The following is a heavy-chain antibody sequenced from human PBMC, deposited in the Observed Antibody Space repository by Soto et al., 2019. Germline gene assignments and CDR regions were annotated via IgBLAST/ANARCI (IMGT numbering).Heavy chain of an antibody. J-gene: IGHJ4*02. D-gene: IGHD6-13*01. CDR1: GFTFSSYA. CDR2: ITGSGGSI. Sequence: GGSLRLSCAASGFTFSSYAMTWVRQAPGKGLEWVSGITGSGGSIYYADSVKGRFTISRDNSKNTLYLQMSSLRAEDTAVYYCAKDLDSSSWYNYFDSWGQGTLVTVSS. CDR3: AKDLDSSSWYNYFDS. V-gene: IGHV3-23*01.